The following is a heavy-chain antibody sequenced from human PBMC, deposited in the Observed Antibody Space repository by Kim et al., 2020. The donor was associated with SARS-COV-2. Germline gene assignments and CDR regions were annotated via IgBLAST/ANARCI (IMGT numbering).Heavy chain of an antibody. D-gene: IGHD1-26*01. V-gene: IGHV3-64*01. J-gene: IGHJ4*02. CDR3: AREAYSGGYYED. Sequence: YYTNAVKGRFTISRDNAKNTLYLQMGSLRAEDMAVFYCAREAYSGGYYEDWGQGTPVTVSS.